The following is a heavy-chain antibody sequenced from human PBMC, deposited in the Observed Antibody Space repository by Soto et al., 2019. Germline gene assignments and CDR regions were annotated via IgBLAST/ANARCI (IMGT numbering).Heavy chain of an antibody. Sequence: ETLSLTCTVSGASISFHYCNWIRQPPGKGLEWIGSIYYSGSTYYNPSLKSRVTISVDTSKNQFSLKLSSVTAADTAVYYCARRQSSSWYGLWGQGTLVTVSS. CDR3: ARRQSSSWYGL. J-gene: IGHJ4*02. CDR2: IYYSGST. D-gene: IGHD6-13*01. V-gene: IGHV4-59*05. CDR1: GASISFHY.